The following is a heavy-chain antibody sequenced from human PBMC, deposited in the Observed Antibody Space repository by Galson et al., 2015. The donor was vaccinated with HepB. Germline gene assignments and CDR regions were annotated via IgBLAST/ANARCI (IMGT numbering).Heavy chain of an antibody. V-gene: IGHV3-30-3*01. CDR2: MSKDGSNK. CDR3: ARDLNGTSSWSNWLDP. D-gene: IGHD6-13*01. CDR1: GFILSSYV. Sequence: SLRLSCAASGFILSSYVIHWVRQTAGKGLEWVAVMSKDGSNKYYADSVKGRFTISRDNSKNTLYLQMNSLRAEDTAVYYCARDLNGTSSWSNWLDPWGQGTLVTVSS. J-gene: IGHJ5*02.